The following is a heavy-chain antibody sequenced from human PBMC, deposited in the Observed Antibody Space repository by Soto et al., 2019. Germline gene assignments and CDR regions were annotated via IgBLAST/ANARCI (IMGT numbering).Heavy chain of an antibody. D-gene: IGHD2-8*01. V-gene: IGHV3-33*01. CDR3: ARVADRYVMVVAY. J-gene: IGHJ4*02. CDR1: GFTFSSYG. CDR2: IWYDGSNK. Sequence: QVQLVESGGGVVQPGRSLRLSCAASGFTFSSYGMHWVRQAPGKGLEWVAVIWYDGSNKYYADSVKGRFTISRDNSKNTLYLQMNSLRAEDTAVYYCARVADRYVMVVAYWDKGTLVTVSS.